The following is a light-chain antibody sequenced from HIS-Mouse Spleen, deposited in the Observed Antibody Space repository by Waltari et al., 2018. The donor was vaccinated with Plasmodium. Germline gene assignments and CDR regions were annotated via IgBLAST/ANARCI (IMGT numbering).Light chain of an antibody. CDR1: QSVSSY. Sequence: EIVLTQSPATLSLSPGERATLSCRASQSVSSYLAWFQQKPGPAPRLLIYDASNRATGIPARFSGSGSGTDFTLTISSLEPEDFAVYYCQQRSNWSRTFGGGTKVEIK. J-gene: IGKJ4*01. CDR2: DAS. V-gene: IGKV3-11*01. CDR3: QQRSNWSRT.